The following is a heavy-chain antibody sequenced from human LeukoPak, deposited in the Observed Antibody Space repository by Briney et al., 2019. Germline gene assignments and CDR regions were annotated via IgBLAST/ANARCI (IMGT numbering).Heavy chain of an antibody. CDR2: IIPIFGTA. D-gene: IGHD3-22*01. Sequence: SVKVSCKVSGGTFSSYAISWVRQAPGQGLEWMGGIIPIFGTANYAQKFQGRVTITADESTSTAYMELSSLRSEDTAVYYCAREYYDSSGYTDAFDIWGQGTMVTVSS. CDR3: AREYYDSSGYTDAFDI. V-gene: IGHV1-69*13. CDR1: GGTFSSYA. J-gene: IGHJ3*02.